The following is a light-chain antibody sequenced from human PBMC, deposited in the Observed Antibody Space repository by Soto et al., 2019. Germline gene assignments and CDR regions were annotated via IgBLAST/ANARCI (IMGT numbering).Light chain of an antibody. CDR3: QQYGTSPYT. J-gene: IGKJ2*01. Sequence: EIVVTQSPGTLSLSPGDRATLSCRASQSISTTYLAWYQQRPGQAPRLLIYGTSSRATGIPDRFSGSGSATDFTLTINRLEPQDFALYYCQQYGTSPYTFGQGTKLVIK. CDR1: QSISTTY. V-gene: IGKV3-20*01. CDR2: GTS.